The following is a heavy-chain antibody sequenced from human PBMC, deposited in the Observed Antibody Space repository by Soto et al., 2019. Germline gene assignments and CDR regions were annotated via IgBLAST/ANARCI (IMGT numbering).Heavy chain of an antibody. CDR3: ATDPPKVFGPFDY. V-gene: IGHV3-15*07. CDR1: GFTFNQAW. Sequence: GVSLRLSCAASGFTFNQAWMQWVRQAPGKGLEWVGRIKSEPDGGTADYAAPVKGRFIISRDDSKNTLYLQMSSLKTEDTAVYYCATDPPKVFGPFDYWGQGALVNVSS. J-gene: IGHJ4*02. D-gene: IGHD3-10*01. CDR2: IKSEPDGGTA.